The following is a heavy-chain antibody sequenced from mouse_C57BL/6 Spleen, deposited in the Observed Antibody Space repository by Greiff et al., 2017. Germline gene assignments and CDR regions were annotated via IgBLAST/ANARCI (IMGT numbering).Heavy chain of an antibody. D-gene: IGHD1-1*01. CDR2: IYPRSGNT. Sequence: QVQLQQSGAELARPGASVKLSCKASGYTFTSYGISWVKQRTGQGLEWIGEIYPRSGNTYYNEKFKGKATLNADKSSSTAYMSLRSLTSEDSAVYFCAREGTTEGYYFDFWGQGTTLTVSS. CDR1: GYTFTSYG. J-gene: IGHJ2*01. V-gene: IGHV1-81*01. CDR3: AREGTTEGYYFDF.